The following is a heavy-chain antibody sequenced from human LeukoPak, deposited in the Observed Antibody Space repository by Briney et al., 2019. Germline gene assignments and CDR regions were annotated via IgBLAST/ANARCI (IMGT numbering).Heavy chain of an antibody. Sequence: GRSLRLSRAASGFTFSSYAMHWVRQAPGKGLEWVAVISYDGSNKYYADSVKGRFTISRDNSKNTLYLQMNSLRAEDTAVYYCAGSPASGYDSLNYWGQGTLVTVSS. D-gene: IGHD5-12*01. CDR3: AGSPASGYDSLNY. J-gene: IGHJ4*02. V-gene: IGHV3-30*04. CDR2: ISYDGSNK. CDR1: GFTFSSYA.